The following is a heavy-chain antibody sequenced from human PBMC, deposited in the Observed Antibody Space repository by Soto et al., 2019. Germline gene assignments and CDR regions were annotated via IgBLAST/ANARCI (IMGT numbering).Heavy chain of an antibody. CDR2: IYYSGST. Sequence: SETLSLTCTVSGGSISSGGYYWSWIRQHPGKGLEWIGYIYYSGSTYYNPSLKSRVTISVDTSKNQFSLKLSSVTAADTAVYYCARGLEMATTVDYWGQGTLVTVSS. V-gene: IGHV4-31*03. CDR1: GGSISSGGYY. J-gene: IGHJ4*02. CDR3: ARGLEMATTVDY. D-gene: IGHD5-12*01.